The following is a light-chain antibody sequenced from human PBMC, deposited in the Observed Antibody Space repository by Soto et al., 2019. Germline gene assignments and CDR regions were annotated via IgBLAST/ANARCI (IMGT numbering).Light chain of an antibody. V-gene: IGLV1-51*01. CDR1: SSNIGGNS. J-gene: IGLJ1*01. Sequence: QSMLTQPPSLSAAPGQEVTICCSGSSSNIGGNSVSWYQQLPGTAPKLLIYDDNKRPSGIPDRFSGSKSGTSATLGITGFHTGDEADYHCGSWDSSLSAYVFGTGTKVTVL. CDR2: DDN. CDR3: GSWDSSLSAYV.